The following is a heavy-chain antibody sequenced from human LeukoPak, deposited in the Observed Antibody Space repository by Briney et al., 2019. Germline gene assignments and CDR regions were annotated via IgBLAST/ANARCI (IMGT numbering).Heavy chain of an antibody. D-gene: IGHD6-13*01. CDR1: GFTFTSSA. V-gene: IGHV1-58*02. CDR2: IVVGSGNT. J-gene: IGHJ2*01. Sequence: GTSVKVSCKASGFTFTSSAMQWVRQARGQRLEWIGWIVVGSGNTNYAQKFQERVTITRDMSTSTAYMELSSLRSEDTAVYYCAADFAAAETTEYFDLWGRGTLVTVSS. CDR3: AADFAAAETTEYFDL.